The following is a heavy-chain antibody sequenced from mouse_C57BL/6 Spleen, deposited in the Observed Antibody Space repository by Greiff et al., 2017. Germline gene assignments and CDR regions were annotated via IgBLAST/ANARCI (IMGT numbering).Heavy chain of an antibody. CDR1: GYAFSSSW. CDR2: IYPGDGDT. Sequence: QVQLQQSGPELVKPGASVKISCKASGYAFSSSWMNWVKQRPGKGLEWIGRIYPGDGDTNYNGKFKGKATLTADKSSSTAYMQLSSLTSEDSAVYCCARRGFYYGSFDYWGKGTTLTVSS. CDR3: ARRGFYYGSFDY. V-gene: IGHV1-82*01. J-gene: IGHJ2*01. D-gene: IGHD1-1*01.